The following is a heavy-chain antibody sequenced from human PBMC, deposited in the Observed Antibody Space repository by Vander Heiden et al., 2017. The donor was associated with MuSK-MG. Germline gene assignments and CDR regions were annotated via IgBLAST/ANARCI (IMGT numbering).Heavy chain of an antibody. D-gene: IGHD6-13*01. CDR3: ARITGYSSSWYGDYFDY. Sequence: QVTLKESGPVLVKPTETLTLTCTVSGFSLSNARMGVSWIRQPPGKALEWLAHIFSNDEKSYSTSLKSRLTISKDTSKSQVVLTMTNMDTVETATYYCARITGYSSSWYGDYFDYWGQGTLVTVSS. J-gene: IGHJ4*02. V-gene: IGHV2-26*01. CDR1: GFSLSNARMG. CDR2: IFSNDEK.